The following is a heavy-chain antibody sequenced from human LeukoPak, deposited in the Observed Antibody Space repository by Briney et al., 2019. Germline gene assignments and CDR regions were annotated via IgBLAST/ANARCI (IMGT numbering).Heavy chain of an antibody. CDR2: MNPNSGNT. D-gene: IGHD6-25*01. J-gene: IGHJ6*03. CDR1: GYTFTSYD. CDR3: ARASSGRGYYYMDV. V-gene: IGHV1-8*01. Sequence: ASVKVSCKASGYTFTSYDINWVRQATGQGLEWMGWMNPNSGNTGYAQKFQGRVTMTRNTSISTAYMGLSSLRSEDTAVYYCARASSGRGYYYMDVWGKGTTVIVSS.